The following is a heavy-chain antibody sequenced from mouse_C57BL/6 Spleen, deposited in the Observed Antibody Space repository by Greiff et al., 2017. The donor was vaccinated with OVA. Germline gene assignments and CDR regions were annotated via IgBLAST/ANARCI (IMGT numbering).Heavy chain of an antibody. CDR2: INPNNGGT. J-gene: IGHJ2*01. CDR1: GYTFTDYN. Sequence: DVQLQESGPELVKPGASVKMSCKASGYTFTDYNMHWVKQSHGKSLEWIGYINPNNGGTSYNQKFKGKATLTVNKSSSTAYMELRSLTSEDSAVYYCARYYDYDAFDYWGQGTTLTVSS. D-gene: IGHD2-4*01. V-gene: IGHV1-22*01. CDR3: ARYYDYDAFDY.